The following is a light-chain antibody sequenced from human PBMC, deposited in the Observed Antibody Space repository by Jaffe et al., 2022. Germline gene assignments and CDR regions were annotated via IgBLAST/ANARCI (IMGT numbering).Light chain of an antibody. V-gene: IGLV2-14*03. J-gene: IGLJ1*01. Sequence: QSALTQPASVSGSPGQSITISCTGTSSDVGGYDYVSWYQQHPGKAPKLMIYDVSNRPSGVSNRFSGSKSGNTASLTISGLQTEDEGDYYCSSYTSSSALPPYVFGTGTILTVL. CDR2: DVS. CDR1: SSDVGGYDY. CDR3: SSYTSSSALPPYV.